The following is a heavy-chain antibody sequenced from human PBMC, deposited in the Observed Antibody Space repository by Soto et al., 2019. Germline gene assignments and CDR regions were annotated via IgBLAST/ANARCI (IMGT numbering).Heavy chain of an antibody. Sequence: QVKLVQSGAEVKKPGTSMKVSCKASGYTFGTSGISWIRQAPGQGLEWMGWISAYNGNTNYEQKLQDRVTMTTATSTNTAYLALRSLRSDDKAVYYCASAGHYYDSSGYANWGQGTLVTVSS. CDR1: GYTFGTSG. J-gene: IGHJ4*02. D-gene: IGHD3-22*01. CDR3: ASAGHYYDSSGYAN. CDR2: ISAYNGNT. V-gene: IGHV1-18*01.